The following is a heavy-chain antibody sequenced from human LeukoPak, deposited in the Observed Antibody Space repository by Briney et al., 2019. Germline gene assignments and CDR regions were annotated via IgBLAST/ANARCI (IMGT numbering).Heavy chain of an antibody. Sequence: PSETLSLTCTVSGGSISSSSYYWGWIRQPPGKGLEWIGGIYYSGSTYYNPSLKSRVTISVDTSKNQFSLKLSSVTAADTAVYYCARDRRWELLLWGQGTLVTVSS. V-gene: IGHV4-39*07. CDR2: IYYSGST. CDR1: GGSISSSSYY. D-gene: IGHD1-26*01. J-gene: IGHJ4*02. CDR3: ARDRRWELLL.